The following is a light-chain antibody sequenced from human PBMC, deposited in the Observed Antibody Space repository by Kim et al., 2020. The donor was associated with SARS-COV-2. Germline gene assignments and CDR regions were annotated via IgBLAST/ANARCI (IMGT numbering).Light chain of an antibody. J-gene: IGKJ1*01. Sequence: SLGERAAPSCSASQSVSDNLAGDQQKPGQAPRLLIYGASTRATGIPARFSGSGSGTEFTLAISSLQSEDSAVYYCQQYDAWPPWTCGQGTKVEIK. CDR1: QSVSDN. V-gene: IGKV3-15*01. CDR3: QQYDAWPPWT. CDR2: GAS.